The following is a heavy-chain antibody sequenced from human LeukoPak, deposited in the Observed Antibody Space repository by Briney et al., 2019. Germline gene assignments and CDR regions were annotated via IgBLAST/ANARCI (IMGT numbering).Heavy chain of an antibody. CDR1: GGSISNNNYY. D-gene: IGHD3-16*01. CDR2: IYYSGSP. Sequence: SETLSLTCTVSGGSISNNNYYWAWIRQPPGKGLECIGSIYYSGSPYYNPSLKSRVTISVDTSKNQFSLRLSSVTAADTAVYYCATWGTAKTGFDYWGQGTLVTVSS. CDR3: ATWGTAKTGFDY. V-gene: IGHV4-39*01. J-gene: IGHJ4*02.